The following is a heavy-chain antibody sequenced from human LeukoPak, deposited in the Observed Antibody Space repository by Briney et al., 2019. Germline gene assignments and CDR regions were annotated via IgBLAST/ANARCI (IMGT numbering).Heavy chain of an antibody. D-gene: IGHD2-15*01. CDR1: GGSISSYY. CDR2: IYYSGST. V-gene: IGHV4-59*01. J-gene: IGHJ3*02. Sequence: SETLSLTCTVSGGSISSYYWSWIRQPPRKGLEWIGYIYYSGSTNYNPSLKSRVTISVDTSKNQFSLKLSSVTAANTAVYYCARDMDGSEDAFDIWGQGTMVTVSS. CDR3: ARDMDGSEDAFDI.